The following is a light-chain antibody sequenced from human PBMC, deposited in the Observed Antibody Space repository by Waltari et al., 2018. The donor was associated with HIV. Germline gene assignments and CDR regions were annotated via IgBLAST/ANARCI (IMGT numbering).Light chain of an antibody. J-gene: IGKJ3*01. CDR2: GAS. CDR1: QSLGTN. Sequence: GESATLSCRASQSLGTNLAWYQERPGQAPRVLIYGASTRATGVPDRFSGSGSGTEFTLTISGLQSEDFAVYYCHQYSDWPFTFGPGTKVDI. CDR3: HQYSDWPFT. V-gene: IGKV3-15*01.